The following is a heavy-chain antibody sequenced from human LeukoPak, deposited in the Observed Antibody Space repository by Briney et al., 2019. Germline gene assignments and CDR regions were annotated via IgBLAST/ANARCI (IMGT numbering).Heavy chain of an antibody. CDR2: IIPIFGTA. Sequence: GASVKVSCKASGGTFSSYAISWVRQAPGQGLEWMGGIIPIFGTANYAQKFQGRVTITADKSTSTAYMELSSLRSEDTAVYYCAREPRATVTPLAFDIWGQGTMVTVSS. J-gene: IGHJ3*02. CDR3: AREPRATVTPLAFDI. D-gene: IGHD4-11*01. CDR1: GGTFSSYA. V-gene: IGHV1-69*06.